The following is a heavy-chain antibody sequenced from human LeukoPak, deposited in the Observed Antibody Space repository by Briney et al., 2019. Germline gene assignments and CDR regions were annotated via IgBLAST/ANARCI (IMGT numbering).Heavy chain of an antibody. V-gene: IGHV3-48*03. CDR3: ARDSYGSPQVY. J-gene: IGHJ4*02. Sequence: GGSLRLSCAASGFTFSSYEMNWVRQAPGKGLEWVSYISSSGSTIYYADSVKGRFTISRDNANNSLYLQMNSLRAEDTAVYYCARDSYGSPQVYWGQGTLVTVSS. D-gene: IGHD3-10*01. CDR2: ISSSGSTI. CDR1: GFTFSSYE.